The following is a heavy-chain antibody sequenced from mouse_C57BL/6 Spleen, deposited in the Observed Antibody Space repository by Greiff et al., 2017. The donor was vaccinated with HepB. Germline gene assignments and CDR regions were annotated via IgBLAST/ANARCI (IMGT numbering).Heavy chain of an antibody. V-gene: IGHV1-54*01. CDR1: GYAFTNYL. CDR3: ARSEGSDVDY. CDR2: INPGSGGT. Sequence: QVQLQQSGAELVRPGTSVKVSCKASGYAFTNYLIEWVKQRPGQGLEWIGVINPGSGGTNYNEKFKGKATLTAEKSSSTAYMQLSSLTSEDSAVDVCARSEGSDVDYWGQGITLTVSS. J-gene: IGHJ2*01.